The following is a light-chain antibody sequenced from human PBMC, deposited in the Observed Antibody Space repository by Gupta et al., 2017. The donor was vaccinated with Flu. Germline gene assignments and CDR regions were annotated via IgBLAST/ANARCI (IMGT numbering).Light chain of an antibody. V-gene: IGLV7-46*01. CDR1: TEPVASGHY. CDR3: ALSDSGARV. Sequence: QAVVPQAPSLTVSPGGTVTLTCGSSTEPVASGHYPYWFQQRPAHAPRTLIYDTNNTHAWTPARFSGSLPGGKAALTLAGAQAEDEDYYYCALSDSGARVFGGGTKLTVL. J-gene: IGLJ3*02. CDR2: DTN.